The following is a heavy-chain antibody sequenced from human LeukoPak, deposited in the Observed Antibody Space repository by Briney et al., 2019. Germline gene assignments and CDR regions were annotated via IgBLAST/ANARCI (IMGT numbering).Heavy chain of an antibody. CDR1: GGTFSSYA. Sequence: SVKVSCKASGGTFSSYAISWVRQAPRQGLEWMGGIIPIFGTANYAQKFQGRVTITADESTSTAYMELSSLRSEDTAVYYCARVRIRGEAFLGNRYNWFDPWGQGTLVTVSS. CDR3: ARVRIRGEAFLGNRYNWFDP. D-gene: IGHD3-10*01. J-gene: IGHJ5*02. CDR2: IIPIFGTA. V-gene: IGHV1-69*13.